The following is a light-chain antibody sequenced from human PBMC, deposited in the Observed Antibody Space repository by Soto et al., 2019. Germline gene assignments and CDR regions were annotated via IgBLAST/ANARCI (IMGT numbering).Light chain of an antibody. V-gene: IGKV3D-20*02. CDR3: QHRGNWPRT. CDR2: GAS. J-gene: IGKJ2*01. CDR1: QSVSSSY. Sequence: EIVLTQSPGTLSLSPGERATLSCRASQSVSSSYLAWYQQKPGQAPRLLIYGASSRATGIPDRFSGSGSGTDFTLTISRLEPEDFAVYYCQHRGNWPRTFGQGTKLEIK.